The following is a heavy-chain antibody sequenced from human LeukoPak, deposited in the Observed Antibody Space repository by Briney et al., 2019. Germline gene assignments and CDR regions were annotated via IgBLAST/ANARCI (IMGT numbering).Heavy chain of an antibody. CDR3: AADVSGGSCY. CDR1: GFTFTSSA. CDR2: IVVGSGNT. D-gene: IGHD2-15*01. V-gene: IGHV1-58*01. Sequence: SVKVSCKASGFTFTSSAVQRVRQARGQRLEWIGWIVVGSGNTNYAQKFQERVTITRDMSTSTAYMELSSLRSEDTAVYYCAADVSGGSCYWGQGTLVTVSS. J-gene: IGHJ4*02.